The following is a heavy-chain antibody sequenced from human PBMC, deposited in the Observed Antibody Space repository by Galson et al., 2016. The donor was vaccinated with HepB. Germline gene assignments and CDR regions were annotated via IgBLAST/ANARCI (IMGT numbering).Heavy chain of an antibody. V-gene: IGHV3-33*01. J-gene: IGHJ4*02. CDR1: GFIFSSYA. D-gene: IGHD1-14*01. CDR2: IWYDGSLK. CDR3: ARDYRSIPPAYYFDY. Sequence: SLRLSCAASGFIFSSYAMHWVRQAPGKGLEWVAVIWYDGSLKYYADSVKGRFTISLDNSKNTLYLQMNSLRAEDTAVYYCARDYRSIPPAYYFDYWGQGTLVTRSS.